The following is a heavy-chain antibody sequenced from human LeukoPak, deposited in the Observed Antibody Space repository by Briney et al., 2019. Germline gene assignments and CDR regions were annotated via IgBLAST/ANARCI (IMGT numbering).Heavy chain of an antibody. Sequence: SETLSLTCTVSGGSISSYYWSWIRRPPGKGLEWIGYIDDSGNTNYNPSLKSQVTISVDRSKNQFSLKLSSVTAADTAVYYCTEFYFDRSGYADYWGQGTLVTVSS. CDR3: TEFYFDRSGYADY. J-gene: IGHJ4*02. V-gene: IGHV4-59*08. CDR2: IDDSGNT. D-gene: IGHD3-22*01. CDR1: GGSISSYY.